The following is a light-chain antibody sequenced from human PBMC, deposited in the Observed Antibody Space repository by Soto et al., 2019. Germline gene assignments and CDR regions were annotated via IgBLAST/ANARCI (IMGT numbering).Light chain of an antibody. J-gene: IGKJ5*01. Sequence: DIQMTQSPSSLSASVGDRVTITCRASQSISRNLNWYQQKSGKAPKLLIYAASNLQSGVPSRFSGTRSGAEFTLTISGLQPDDFAIYYCQQTDVYPITFGQGTRLEI. CDR1: QSISRN. V-gene: IGKV1-39*01. CDR2: AAS. CDR3: QQTDVYPIT.